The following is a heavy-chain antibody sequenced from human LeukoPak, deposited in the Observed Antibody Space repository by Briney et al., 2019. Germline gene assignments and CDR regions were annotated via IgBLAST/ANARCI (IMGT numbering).Heavy chain of an antibody. CDR2: INTGNGNT. J-gene: IGHJ4*02. V-gene: IGHV1-3*04. Sequence: ASVKVSCKASGYSFTSYAMHWVRQAPGQRLECMGWINTGNGNTKYSQKFQGRVTITRDTSASTAYMDLSSLRSEDTAVYYCARNTETAIPLPYYFDYWGQGTLVTVSS. CDR1: GYSFTSYA. D-gene: IGHD2-21*02. CDR3: ARNTETAIPLPYYFDY.